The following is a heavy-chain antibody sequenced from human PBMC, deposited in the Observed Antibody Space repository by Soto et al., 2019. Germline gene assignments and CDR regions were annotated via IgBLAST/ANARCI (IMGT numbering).Heavy chain of an antibody. Sequence: KSSETLSLTCAVSGGSISSTDWWTWVRQPPGKGLEWIGEIYHSGTTNYNPPLKSRVTISLDKSKNQFSLTLSSVTAADTAVYYCAVPGAGDFDYWGQGALVTVSS. D-gene: IGHD6-13*01. CDR3: AVPGAGDFDY. V-gene: IGHV4-4*02. CDR1: GGSISSTDW. J-gene: IGHJ4*02. CDR2: IYHSGTT.